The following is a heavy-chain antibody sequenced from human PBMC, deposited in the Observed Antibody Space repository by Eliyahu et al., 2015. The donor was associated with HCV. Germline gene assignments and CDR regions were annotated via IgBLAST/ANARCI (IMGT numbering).Heavy chain of an antibody. Sequence: QVQLVQSGAEVKKPGASVKVSCKASGYPFTGYYMHWVRQAPGQGLEWMGWINPNSGGTNYAQKFQGRVTMTRDTSISTAYMELSRLRSDDTAVYYCASNMIVVSLDYYYGMDVWGQGTTVTVSS. D-gene: IGHD3-22*01. CDR1: GYPFTGYY. V-gene: IGHV1-2*02. J-gene: IGHJ6*02. CDR2: INPNSGGT. CDR3: ASNMIVVSLDYYYGMDV.